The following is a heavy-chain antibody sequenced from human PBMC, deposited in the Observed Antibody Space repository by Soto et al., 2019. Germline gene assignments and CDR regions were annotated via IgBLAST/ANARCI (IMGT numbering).Heavy chain of an antibody. Sequence: HPGGSLRLSCTASGFIFSNYEMNWVRQAPGKGLEWISYISVSGRTIYYADSVKGRFTISRDNAKKSLFLQINSLRVEDTAVYYCARDGSRDTHLAGLYKWFDPWGQGTQVTLSS. CDR2: ISVSGRTI. D-gene: IGHD6-19*01. CDR3: ARDGSRDTHLAGLYKWFDP. V-gene: IGHV3-48*03. J-gene: IGHJ5*02. CDR1: GFIFSNYE.